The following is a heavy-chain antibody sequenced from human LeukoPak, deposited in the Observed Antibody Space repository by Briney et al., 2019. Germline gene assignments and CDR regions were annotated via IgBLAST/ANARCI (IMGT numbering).Heavy chain of an antibody. V-gene: IGHV3-30*04. CDR3: ARQEDRNYYYEGLDY. J-gene: IGHJ4*02. D-gene: IGHD3-22*01. Sequence: GGSLRLSCAASGFSFSHYAIHWVRQAPGKGLEWVSLISYNGGNKYYADSVKGRFTIDRDNSKNTVYLQMNSLRADDTALYSCARQEDRNYYYEGLDYWGQGTLVTVSS. CDR1: GFSFSHYA. CDR2: ISYNGGNK.